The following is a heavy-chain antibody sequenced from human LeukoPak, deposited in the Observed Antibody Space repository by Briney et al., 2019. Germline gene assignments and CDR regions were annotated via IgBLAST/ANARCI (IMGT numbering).Heavy chain of an antibody. CDR1: GFTFDDYA. CDR3: AKGRGSYYRLDYFDY. D-gene: IGHD1-26*01. J-gene: IGHJ4*02. Sequence: PGRSLRLSCAASGFTFDDYAMHWVRQAPGKGLEWVSGISWNSGRIGYADSVKGRFTISRDNAKNSLYLQMNSLRAEDTALYYCAKGRGSYYRLDYFDYWGQGTLVTVSS. V-gene: IGHV3-9*01. CDR2: ISWNSGRI.